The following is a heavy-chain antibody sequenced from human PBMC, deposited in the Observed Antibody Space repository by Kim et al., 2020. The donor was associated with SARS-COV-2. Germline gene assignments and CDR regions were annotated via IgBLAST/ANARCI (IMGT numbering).Heavy chain of an antibody. V-gene: IGHV4-34*01. CDR2: INHSGST. Sequence: SETLSLTCAVYGGSFSGYYWSWIRQPPGKGLEWIGEINHSGSTNYNPSLKSRVTISVDTSKNQFSLKLSSVTAADTAVYYCARCVAEAERYCGGDCYYEYFQHWGQGTLVTVSS. J-gene: IGHJ1*01. CDR1: GGSFSGYY. CDR3: ARCVAEAERYCGGDCYYEYFQH. D-gene: IGHD2-21*02.